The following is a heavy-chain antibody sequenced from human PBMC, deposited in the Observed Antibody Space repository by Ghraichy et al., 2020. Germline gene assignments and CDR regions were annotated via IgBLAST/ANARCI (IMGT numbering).Heavy chain of an antibody. D-gene: IGHD2-21*01. V-gene: IGHV3-23*01. CDR3: AKDLVWWHSAVAGTLGVFDI. CDR2: ISGGGDST. Sequence: GGSLRLSCAASGFTFSSHALSWVRQAPGKGLEWVSIISGGGDSTYYADFVKGRFTISRDNSRNTLFLQMNSLRAEDTAVYYCAKDLVWWHSAVAGTLGVFDIWGQGTMVSVSS. CDR1: GFTFSSHA. J-gene: IGHJ3*02.